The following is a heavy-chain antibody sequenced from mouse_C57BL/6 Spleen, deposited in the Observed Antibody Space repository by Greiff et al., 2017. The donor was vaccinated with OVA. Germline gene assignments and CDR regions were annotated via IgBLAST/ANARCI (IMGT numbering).Heavy chain of an antibody. CDR3: ASPGPIFDY. V-gene: IGHV1-26*01. J-gene: IGHJ2*01. CDR2: INPNNGGT. Sequence: EVQLQQSGPELVKPGASVKISCKASGYTFTDYYMNWVKQSHGKSLEWIGDINPNNGGTSYNQKFKGKATLTVDKSSSTAYMELRSLTSEDSAVYYCASPGPIFDYWGQGTTLTVSS. CDR1: GYTFTDYY.